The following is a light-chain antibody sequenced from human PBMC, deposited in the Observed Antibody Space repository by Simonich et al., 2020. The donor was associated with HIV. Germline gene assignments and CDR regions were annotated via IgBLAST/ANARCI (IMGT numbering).Light chain of an antibody. CDR2: AAS. CDR3: QQSYITLPYT. V-gene: IGKV1-39*01. J-gene: IGKJ2*01. CDR1: QSINTY. Sequence: DIQMTQSPSSLSASLGDRVTITCRASQSINTYLNWYQHKPGKAPKLLIYAASSLQGGVPSRFSGSGSGTDSTLTISSLQPEDFATYYCQQSYITLPYTFGQGTKLEIK.